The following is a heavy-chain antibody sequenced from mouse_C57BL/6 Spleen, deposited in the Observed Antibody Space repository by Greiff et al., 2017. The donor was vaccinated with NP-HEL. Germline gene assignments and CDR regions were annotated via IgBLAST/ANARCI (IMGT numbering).Heavy chain of an antibody. Sequence: EVKVVESGGGLVQPGGSMKLSCAASGFTFSDAWMDWVRQSPEKGLEWVAEIRNKANNHATYYAESVKGRFTISRDDSKSSVYLQMNSLRAEDTGIYYCTRMIYYDYDGDAMDYWGQGTSVTVSS. V-gene: IGHV6-6*01. CDR2: IRNKANNHAT. J-gene: IGHJ4*01. CDR1: GFTFSDAW. CDR3: TRMIYYDYDGDAMDY. D-gene: IGHD2-4*01.